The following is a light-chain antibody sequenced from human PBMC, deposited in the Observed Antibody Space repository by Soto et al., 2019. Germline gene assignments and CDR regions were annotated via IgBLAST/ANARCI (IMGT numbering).Light chain of an antibody. J-gene: IGLJ2*01. CDR3: CSYAGSTSLL. Sequence: QSALTQPASVSGSPGQSITISCTGTSSDVGSYNLVSWYQQHPDKAPKLMIYEDTKRPSGVSNCFSGSKSGNTASLTLSGLQAEDEADYYCCSYAGSTSLLFGGGTKLTVL. CDR2: EDT. CDR1: SSDVGSYNL. V-gene: IGLV2-23*02.